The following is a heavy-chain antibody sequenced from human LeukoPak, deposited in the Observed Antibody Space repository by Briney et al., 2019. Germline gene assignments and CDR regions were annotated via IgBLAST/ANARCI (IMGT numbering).Heavy chain of an antibody. Sequence: SETLSLTCTVSGGSISSSSYYWGWIRQPPGKGLEWIGSIYYSGSTYYNPSLKSRVTISVDTSKNQFSLKLSSVTAADTAVYYCARREITGYYSDWYFDLWGRGTLVTVSS. CDR2: IYYSGST. CDR3: ARREITGYYSDWYFDL. V-gene: IGHV4-39*07. D-gene: IGHD3-22*01. CDR1: GGSISSSSYY. J-gene: IGHJ2*01.